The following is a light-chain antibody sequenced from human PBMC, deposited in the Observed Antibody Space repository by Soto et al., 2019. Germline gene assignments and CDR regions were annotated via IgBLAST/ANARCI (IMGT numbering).Light chain of an antibody. J-gene: IGLJ1*01. CDR3: QSYDSSLSGYV. Sequence: QSVLIQPPSVSGSPGQSVTISCTGTSSDVGSYDYVSWYQQHPGTVPKPIIYNVNTQPSGVPDRFSGSKSGTTASLAITGLQAEDEADYYCQSYDSSLSGYVFGTGTKVTVL. CDR1: SSDVGSYDY. CDR2: NVN. V-gene: IGLV2-11*01.